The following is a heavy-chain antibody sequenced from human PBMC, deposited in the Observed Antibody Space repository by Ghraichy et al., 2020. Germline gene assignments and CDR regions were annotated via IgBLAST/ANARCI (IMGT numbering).Heavy chain of an antibody. CDR3: ARDPGYCSGGRCYLEQFHY. V-gene: IGHV3-21*01. Sequence: LSLTCAASGFTFSSYRMNWVRQAPGKGLEWVSFISSSSSYIEYADSVKGRFTISRDNAKNSLYLQMNSLRAEDTAVYYCARDPGYCSGGRCYLEQFHYWGQGTLVTVSS. CDR2: ISSSSSYI. J-gene: IGHJ4*02. D-gene: IGHD2-15*01. CDR1: GFTFSSYR.